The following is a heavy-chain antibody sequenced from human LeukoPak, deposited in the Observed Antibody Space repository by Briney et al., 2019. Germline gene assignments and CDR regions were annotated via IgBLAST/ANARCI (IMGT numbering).Heavy chain of an antibody. D-gene: IGHD3-10*01. V-gene: IGHV1-2*02. CDR1: GYTFTGYY. CDR3: ARGPFMVRGVITDNWFDP. J-gene: IGHJ5*02. CDR2: INPNSGGT. Sequence: ASVKVSCKASGYTFTGYYMHWVRQAPGQGLEWMGWINPNSGGTNYAQKFQGRVTMTRDTSISTAYMELSRLRSDDTAVYYCARGPFMVRGVITDNWFDPWGQGTLVTVSS.